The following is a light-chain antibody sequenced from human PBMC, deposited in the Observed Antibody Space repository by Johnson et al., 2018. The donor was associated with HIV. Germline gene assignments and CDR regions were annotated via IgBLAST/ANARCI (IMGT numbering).Light chain of an antibody. V-gene: IGLV1-51*01. CDR2: DND. CDR1: SSNIGNNY. J-gene: IGLJ1*01. CDR3: GTWDSTLSAGI. Sequence: QAVLTQPPSVSAAPGQKVTISCSGTSSNIGNNYVSWYQQVPGTAPILLIYDNDKRPSGIPDRFSGSKSGTSANLAITGLQTGDEADYYCGTWDSTLSAGIFGTGTKVTVL.